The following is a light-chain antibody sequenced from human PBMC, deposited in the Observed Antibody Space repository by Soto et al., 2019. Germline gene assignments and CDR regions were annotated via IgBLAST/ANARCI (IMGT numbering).Light chain of an antibody. Sequence: DIVMTQSPDSLAVSLGERATINCKSSQSVLYSSNNKNYLAWYQQKPGQTPNLLIYWASTRESGVPDRLSGSGSGTDFTLTISSLQAEDVAVYYCQQYYSTPHTFCQATMLEIK. J-gene: IGKJ2*01. CDR2: WAS. V-gene: IGKV4-1*01. CDR1: QSVLYSSNNKNY. CDR3: QQYYSTPHT.